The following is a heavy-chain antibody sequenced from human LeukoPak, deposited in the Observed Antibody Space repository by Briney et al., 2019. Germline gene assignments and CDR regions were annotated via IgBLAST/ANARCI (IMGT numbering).Heavy chain of an antibody. CDR3: AKDGVWFGEFPFDY. V-gene: IGHV3-23*01. D-gene: IGHD3-10*01. Sequence: GGSLRLSCAAFGFTFSSYTMSWVRQAPGKGLEWVSAISGSGGSTYYADSVKGRFTISRDNSKNTLYLQMNSLRAEDTAVYYCAKDGVWFGEFPFDYWGQGTLVTVSS. J-gene: IGHJ4*02. CDR1: GFTFSSYT. CDR2: ISGSGGST.